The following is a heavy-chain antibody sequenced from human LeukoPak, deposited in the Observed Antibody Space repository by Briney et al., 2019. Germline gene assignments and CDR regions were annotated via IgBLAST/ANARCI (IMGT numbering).Heavy chain of an antibody. J-gene: IGHJ4*02. CDR3: ARHRPYCSGGSCYSDY. CDR2: ICPGDSDT. Sequence: GGPLQISGKGPGSRFTSYWIGWARQMPGKGLEWMGIICPGDSDTRYSPSFQGQVTISADKSISTAYLQWSSLKASDTAMYYCARHRPYCSGGSCYSDYWGQGTLVTVSS. CDR1: GSRFTSYW. D-gene: IGHD2-15*01. V-gene: IGHV5-51*01.